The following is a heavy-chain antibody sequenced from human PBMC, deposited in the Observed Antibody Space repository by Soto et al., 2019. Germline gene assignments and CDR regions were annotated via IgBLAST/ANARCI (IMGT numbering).Heavy chain of an antibody. CDR3: AREVVGTSNQPIYY. V-gene: IGHV1-8*01. CDR2: MTPSSGAS. D-gene: IGHD2-21*01. Sequence: QVQLVQSGAEVKKPGASVKVSCKTSGYTFTSHDIDWVRQAAGQGLEWMGWMTPSSGASGSAEKFKGRITTTRDTSINTAYMELRSLTSEDTAIYYCAREVVGTSNQPIYYWGQGSLVTVSS. J-gene: IGHJ4*02. CDR1: GYTFTSHD.